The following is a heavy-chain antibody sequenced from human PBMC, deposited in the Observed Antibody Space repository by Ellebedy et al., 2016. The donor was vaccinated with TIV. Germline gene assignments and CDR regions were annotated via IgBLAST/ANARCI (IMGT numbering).Heavy chain of an antibody. Sequence: GESLKISCAASGFTFSSYAMSWVRQAPGKGLEWVSAISGSGGSTYYADSVKGRFTISSDNSKNTLYLQMHSLRAEDTAVYYCAGTSGAAAGYYYYYGMDVWGQGTTVTVSS. CDR1: GFTFSSYA. V-gene: IGHV3-23*01. D-gene: IGHD6-13*01. CDR2: ISGSGGST. J-gene: IGHJ6*02. CDR3: AGTSGAAAGYYYYYGMDV.